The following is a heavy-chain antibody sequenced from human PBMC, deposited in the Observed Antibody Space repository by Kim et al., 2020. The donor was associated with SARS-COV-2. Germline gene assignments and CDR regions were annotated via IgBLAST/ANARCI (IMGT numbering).Heavy chain of an antibody. Sequence: GGSLRLSCAASGFTFSDYYMSWIRQAPGKGLEWVSYISSSSYTNYADSVKGRFTISRDNAKNSLYLQMNSLRAEDTAVYYCASQVVPAATVDYWGQGTLVTVSS. CDR3: ASQVVPAATVDY. V-gene: IGHV3-11*06. CDR1: GFTFSDYY. CDR2: ISSSSYT. D-gene: IGHD2-2*01. J-gene: IGHJ4*02.